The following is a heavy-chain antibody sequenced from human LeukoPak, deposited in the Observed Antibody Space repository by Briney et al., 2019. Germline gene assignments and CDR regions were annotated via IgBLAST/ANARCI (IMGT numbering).Heavy chain of an antibody. J-gene: IGHJ3*02. Sequence: GGSLRLSCAASGFTFSSYEMNWVRQAPGKGLEWVSYISSSGSTIYYADSVKGRFTISRDNAKNSLYLQMNSLRAEDTAVYYCARVGYGDYRAHAFDIWGQGTMVTVSS. CDR3: ARVGYGDYRAHAFDI. CDR1: GFTFSSYE. V-gene: IGHV3-48*03. CDR2: ISSSGSTI. D-gene: IGHD4-17*01.